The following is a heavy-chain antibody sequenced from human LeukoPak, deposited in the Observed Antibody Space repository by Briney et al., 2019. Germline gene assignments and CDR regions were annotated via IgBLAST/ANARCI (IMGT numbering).Heavy chain of an antibody. J-gene: IGHJ5*02. D-gene: IGHD5-18*01. CDR1: GFAFSSYE. V-gene: IGHV3-48*03. CDR2: ISSSGSTI. Sequence: GGSLRLSCAASGFAFSSYEMNWVRQAPGKGLEWVSYISSSGSTIYYADSVKGRFTISRDNAKNSLYLQMNSLRAEDTAVYYCAKGYSYGSPWGQGTLVTVSS. CDR3: AKGYSYGSP.